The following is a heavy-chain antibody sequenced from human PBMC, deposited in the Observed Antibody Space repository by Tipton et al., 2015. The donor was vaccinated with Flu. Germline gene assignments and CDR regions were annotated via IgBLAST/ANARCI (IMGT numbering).Heavy chain of an antibody. D-gene: IGHD3-3*01. CDR3: ARGFSYYDFWSGYYPGFDY. V-gene: IGHV1-2*02. J-gene: IGHJ4*02. CDR1: GYTFTGYY. CDR2: INPNSGGT. Sequence: QLVQSGAEVKKPGASVKVSCKASGYTFTGYYMHWVRQAPGQGLEWMGWINPNSGGTNYAQKFQGRVTMTRDTSISTAYMELSRLRSDDTAVYYCARGFSYYDFWSGYYPGFDYWGQGTLVTVSS.